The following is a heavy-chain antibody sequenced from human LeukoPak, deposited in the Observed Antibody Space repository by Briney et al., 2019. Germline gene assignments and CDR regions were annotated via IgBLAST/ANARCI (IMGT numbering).Heavy chain of an antibody. CDR2: IHGGGDIT. V-gene: IGHV3-23*01. Sequence: GGSLRLSCAASGFTFSNYAMNWVRQAPEKGLEWVSTIHGGGDITYYADSVKGRFTISRDNPRNTLYLQMNSLRAEDTAVYYCAYLGLSSDWNDVPGPQIDTWGQGTLVIVSS. D-gene: IGHD1-1*01. J-gene: IGHJ5*02. CDR1: GFTFSNYA. CDR3: AYLGLSSDWNDVPGPQIDT.